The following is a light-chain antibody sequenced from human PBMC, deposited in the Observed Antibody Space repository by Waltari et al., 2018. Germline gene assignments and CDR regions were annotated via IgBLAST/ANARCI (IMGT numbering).Light chain of an antibody. CDR3: KQCSTSPS. CDR1: QSIGNW. CDR2: KAS. J-gene: IGKJ1*01. Sequence: DIQMTQSPSTLSASIGDRVTITCRASQSIGNWLAWYQQKPGKAPKRLISKASNLESGVPSRFSGSGSGTEFTLTISSLQPDDFATYYCKQCSTSPSFGPGTKVEIK. V-gene: IGKV1-5*03.